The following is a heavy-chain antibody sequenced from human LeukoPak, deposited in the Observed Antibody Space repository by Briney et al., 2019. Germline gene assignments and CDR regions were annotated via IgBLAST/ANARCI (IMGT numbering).Heavy chain of an antibody. D-gene: IGHD1-7*01. Sequence: NPGGSLRLSCAASGFTFSSYAMSWVRQAPGKGLEWVSSISGGSSYIYYADSVKGRFTISRDNAKNSLYLQMNSLGAGDTAVYYCARDTITGSTLRVYWGQGTLVTVSS. V-gene: IGHV3-21*01. CDR3: ARDTITGSTLRVY. J-gene: IGHJ4*02. CDR2: ISGGSSYI. CDR1: GFTFSSYA.